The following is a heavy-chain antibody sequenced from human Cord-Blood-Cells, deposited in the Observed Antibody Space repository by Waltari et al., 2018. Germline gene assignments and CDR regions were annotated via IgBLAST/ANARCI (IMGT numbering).Heavy chain of an antibody. J-gene: IGHJ3*02. CDR1: GGSFSGYY. CDR3: ANGYSYGDDAFDI. V-gene: IGHV4-34*01. CDR2: INHSGST. D-gene: IGHD5-18*01. Sequence: QVQLQQWGAGLLKPSETLSLTCAVYGGSFSGYYWSWIRQPPGKGLEWIGEINHSGSTNYNPSLKSRVTISVDTSKNQFSLKLSSVTAADTAVYYCANGYSYGDDAFDIWGQGTMVTVSS.